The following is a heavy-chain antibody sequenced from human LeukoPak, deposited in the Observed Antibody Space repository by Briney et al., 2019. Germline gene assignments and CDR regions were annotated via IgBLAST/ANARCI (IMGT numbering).Heavy chain of an antibody. CDR1: GGSISSYY. Sequence: SETLSLTCTVSGGSISSYYWSWIRQPPGKGLEWIGYIYYSGSTNYNPSPKSRVTISVDTSKNQFSLKLSSVTAADTAVYYCARWGPYCSSTSCYEQGGYYFDYWGQGTLVTVSS. D-gene: IGHD2-2*01. J-gene: IGHJ4*02. CDR3: ARWGPYCSSTSCYEQGGYYFDY. CDR2: IYYSGST. V-gene: IGHV4-59*01.